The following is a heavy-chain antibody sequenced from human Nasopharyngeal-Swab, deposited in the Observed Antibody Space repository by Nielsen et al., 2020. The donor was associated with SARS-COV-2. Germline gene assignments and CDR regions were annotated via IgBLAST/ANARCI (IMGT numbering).Heavy chain of an antibody. CDR3: ATDTQWLALFDY. D-gene: IGHD6-19*01. J-gene: IGHJ4*02. CDR2: TSGSGGST. Sequence: WIRQPPGKGLEWVSATSGSGGSTYYADSVKGRFTISRDNSKNTLYLQMNSLRAEDTAVYYCATDTQWLALFDYWGQGTLVTVSS. V-gene: IGHV3-23*01.